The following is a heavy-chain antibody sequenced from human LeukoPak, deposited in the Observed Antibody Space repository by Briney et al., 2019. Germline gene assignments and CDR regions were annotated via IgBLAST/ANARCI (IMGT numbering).Heavy chain of an antibody. V-gene: IGHV1-69*13. CDR3: ARVRDSGSYSDYFDY. J-gene: IGHJ4*02. Sequence: ASVKVSCKASGGTFSSYAISWVRQAPGQGLEWMGGIIPIFGTANYAQKFQGRVTITADESTSTAYMELSSLGSEDTAVYYCARVRDSGSYSDYFDYWGQGTLVTVSS. CDR2: IIPIFGTA. CDR1: GGTFSSYA. D-gene: IGHD1-26*01.